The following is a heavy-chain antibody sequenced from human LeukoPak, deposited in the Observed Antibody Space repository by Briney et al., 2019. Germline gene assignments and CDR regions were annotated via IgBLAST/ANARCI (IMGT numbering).Heavy chain of an antibody. CDR1: GGTFSSYA. Sequence: SVKVSCKASGGTFSSYAISWVRQAPGQGLEWMGGIIPIFGTANCAQKFQGRVTITTDESTSTAYMELSSLRSEDTAVYYCARAGGPGGYYYYMDVWGKGTTVTVSS. D-gene: IGHD3-10*01. J-gene: IGHJ6*03. CDR2: IIPIFGTA. CDR3: ARAGGPGGYYYYMDV. V-gene: IGHV1-69*05.